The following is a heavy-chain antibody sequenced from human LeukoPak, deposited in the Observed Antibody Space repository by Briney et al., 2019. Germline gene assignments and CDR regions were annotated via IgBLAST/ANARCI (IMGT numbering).Heavy chain of an antibody. D-gene: IGHD4-17*01. CDR2: IIPILGIA. V-gene: IGHV1-69*04. CDR3: ARDFSTDPTVTTDP. Sequence: SVKVSCKASGGTFSSYAISWVRQAPGQGLEWMGRIIPILGIANYAQKFQGRVTITADKSTSTAYMELSSLRSEDTAVYYCARDFSTDPTVTTDPWGQGTLVTVSS. J-gene: IGHJ5*02. CDR1: GGTFSSYA.